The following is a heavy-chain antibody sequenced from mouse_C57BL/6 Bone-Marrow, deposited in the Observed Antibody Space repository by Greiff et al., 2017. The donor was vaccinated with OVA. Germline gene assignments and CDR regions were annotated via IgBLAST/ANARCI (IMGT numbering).Heavy chain of an antibody. D-gene: IGHD3-2*02. CDR3: ARRRGSLDSSNYFDY. J-gene: IGHJ2*01. CDR1: GYTFTSYW. V-gene: IGHV1-55*01. Sequence: QVQLQQPGAELVKPGASVKMSCKASGYTFTSYWITWVKQRPGQGLEWIGDIYPGSGSTNYNEKFKSKATLTVDTSSSTAYMQLSSRTSEDSAVYYCARRRGSLDSSNYFDYWGQGTTLTVSS. CDR2: IYPGSGST.